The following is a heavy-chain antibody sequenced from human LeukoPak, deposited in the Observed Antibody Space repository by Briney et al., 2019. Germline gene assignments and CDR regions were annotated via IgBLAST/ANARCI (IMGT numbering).Heavy chain of an antibody. J-gene: IGHJ5*02. D-gene: IGHD2-2*01. CDR1: GGSISSSSYY. Sequence: SETLSLTCTVSGGSISSSSYYWGWIRQPPGKGLEWIGSIYYSGSTNYNPSLKSRVTISVDTSKNQFSLKLSSVTAADTAVYYCARRAGYCSSTSCYVRYNWFDPWGQGTLVTVSS. CDR2: IYYSGST. CDR3: ARRAGYCSSTSCYVRYNWFDP. V-gene: IGHV4-39*07.